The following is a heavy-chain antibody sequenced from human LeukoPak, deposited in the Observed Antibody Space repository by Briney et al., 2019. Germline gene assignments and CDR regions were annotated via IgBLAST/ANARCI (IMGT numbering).Heavy chain of an antibody. D-gene: IGHD1-26*01. CDR1: GDSVRSFH. CDR2: MYYSGST. Sequence: SETLSLTCTVSGDSVRSFHWSWIRQPPGKGLEWIGHMYYSGSTKYNPSLKSRVSISVDTSKSQFSLRLNSVTAADTAVYYCASSNSGSYNDAFDIWGQGTMVTVSS. CDR3: ASSNSGSYNDAFDI. V-gene: IGHV4-59*02. J-gene: IGHJ3*02.